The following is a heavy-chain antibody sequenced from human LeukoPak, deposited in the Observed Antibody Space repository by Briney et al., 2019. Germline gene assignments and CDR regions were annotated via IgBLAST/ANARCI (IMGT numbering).Heavy chain of an antibody. CDR1: GFTFSSYA. CDR2: ISGSGGST. CDR3: AKDRAAYCGGDCYLFDY. D-gene: IGHD2-21*02. Sequence: PGGSLRLSCAASGFTFSSYAMSWVRQAPGKGLEWVSAISGSGGSTYYADSVKGRFTISRDNSKNTLYLQMNSLRAEDTAVYYCAKDRAAYCGGDCYLFDYWGQGTLVTVSS. J-gene: IGHJ4*02. V-gene: IGHV3-23*01.